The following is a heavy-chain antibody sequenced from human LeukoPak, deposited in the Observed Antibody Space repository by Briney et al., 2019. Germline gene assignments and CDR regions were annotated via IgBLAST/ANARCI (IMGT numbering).Heavy chain of an antibody. Sequence: GASVKVSCKASGYTFTSYDINWVRQATGQGLEWMGWMNPNSGNTGYAQKFQGRVTMTRNTSISTAYMELSSLRSEDTAVYYCAKDIVAVRGMDVWGQGTTVTVSS. CDR2: MNPNSGNT. J-gene: IGHJ6*02. V-gene: IGHV1-8*01. CDR3: AKDIVAVRGMDV. D-gene: IGHD2-2*01. CDR1: GYTFTSYD.